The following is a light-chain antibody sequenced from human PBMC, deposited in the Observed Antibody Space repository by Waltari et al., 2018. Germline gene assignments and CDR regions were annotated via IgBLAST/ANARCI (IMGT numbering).Light chain of an antibody. V-gene: IGLV2-23*02. CDR3: SSYAVSDKWV. Sequence: WYLQHPGKSPKRMISAVSKRPSGVSARFSGPKSGDTASLTISGLQPEDEAEYYCSSYAVSDKWVFGRGTKVTVL. J-gene: IGLJ2*01. CDR2: AVS.